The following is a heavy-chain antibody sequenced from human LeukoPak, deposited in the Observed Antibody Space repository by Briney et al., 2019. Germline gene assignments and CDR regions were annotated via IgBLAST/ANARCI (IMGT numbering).Heavy chain of an antibody. CDR1: GFTFSSYW. V-gene: IGHV3-74*01. CDR3: ARSDFWSGYFIDY. D-gene: IGHD3-3*01. CDR2: INSDGSST. Sequence: GGSLRLSCAASGFTFSSYWMHWVRQAPGKGLVWVSRINSDGSSTRYADSVKGRFTISRDNAKNTLYLQMNSLRAEDTAVYYCARSDFWSGYFIDYWGQGTLVTVSS. J-gene: IGHJ4*02.